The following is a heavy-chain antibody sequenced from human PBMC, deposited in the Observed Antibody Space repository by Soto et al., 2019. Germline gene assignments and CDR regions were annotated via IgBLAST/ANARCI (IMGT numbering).Heavy chain of an antibody. CDR2: LIPIFGTA. D-gene: IGHD5-12*01. CDR3: AAWAGSRYDEYWYVDL. Sequence: QVQLVQSGDEVTKPWSSVKVSCKSSGGTFSSYAISRVRLAPGQGLEWMGGLIPIFGTANYAQQFQGRVTITADQSTSTAYMELSSLGCEDTAVYYCAAWAGSRYDEYWYVDLCGRCPLVTVSS. CDR1: GGTFSSYA. J-gene: IGHJ2*01. V-gene: IGHV1-69*12.